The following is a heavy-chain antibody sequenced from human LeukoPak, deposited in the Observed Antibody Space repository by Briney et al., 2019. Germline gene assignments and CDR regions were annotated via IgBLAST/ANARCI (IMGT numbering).Heavy chain of an antibody. Sequence: GGSLRLSCTASGFIFTSYGMHGVREVRGKGLEWVAGISYEGSDKWYEDSVKGRFTISRDNSKNTVYLQMNSLRAEDTAVYFCAKVHMPNWGTGYFDYWGQGTLVTVSS. CDR3: AKVHMPNWGTGYFDY. CDR1: GFIFTSYG. CDR2: ISYEGSDK. D-gene: IGHD7-27*01. J-gene: IGHJ4*02. V-gene: IGHV3-30*18.